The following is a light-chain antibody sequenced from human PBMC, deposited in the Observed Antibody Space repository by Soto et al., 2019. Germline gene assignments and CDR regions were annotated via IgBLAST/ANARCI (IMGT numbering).Light chain of an antibody. Sequence: EIVLTQSPGTLSLSPGERATLSCRASQSVSSNYLAWYQQKPGQAPRLLIYVVSSRATGIPDRFSDSGSGTDFPLTISRLAPEDCAVYYCQHYSYSRYFSFGPGTKVEIK. CDR2: VVS. CDR3: QHYSYSRYFS. V-gene: IGKV3-20*01. J-gene: IGKJ3*01. CDR1: QSVSSNY.